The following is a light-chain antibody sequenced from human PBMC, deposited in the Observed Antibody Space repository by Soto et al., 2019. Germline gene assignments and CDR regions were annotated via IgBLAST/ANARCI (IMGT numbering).Light chain of an antibody. CDR2: DAS. CDR3: QQRSNWPPEST. J-gene: IGKJ4*01. CDR1: QSVSSY. Sequence: PGERATLSCRASQSVSSYLAWYQQKPGQAPRLLIYDASNRATGIPARFSGSGSGTDFTLTISSLEPEDFAVYYCQQRSNWPPESTFGGGTKVEIK. V-gene: IGKV3-11*01.